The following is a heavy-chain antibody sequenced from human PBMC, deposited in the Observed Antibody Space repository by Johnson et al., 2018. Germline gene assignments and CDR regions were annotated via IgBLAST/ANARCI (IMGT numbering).Heavy chain of an antibody. D-gene: IGHD6-19*01. CDR3: ARYQAVKH. CDR2: IYSGGST. J-gene: IGHJ1*01. V-gene: IGHV3-66*01. CDR1: GFTVSSNY. Sequence: EVQLVESGGGLVKPGGSLRLSCAASGFTVSSNYMSWVRQAPGKGLEWVSVIYSGGSTYYADSVKGRFTISRDNAKNSLYLQMNSLRAEDTAVYYCARYQAVKHGGQGTLVTVSS.